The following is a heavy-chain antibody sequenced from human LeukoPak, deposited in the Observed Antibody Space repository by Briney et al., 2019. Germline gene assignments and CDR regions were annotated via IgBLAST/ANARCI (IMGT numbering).Heavy chain of an antibody. D-gene: IGHD3-10*01. V-gene: IGHV5-51*01. J-gene: IGHJ6*04. CDR1: GYSFTTHW. CDR3: ARVHLWGVTPYSGMDV. Sequence: GESLKISCKGSGYSFTTHWIGWVRQMPGKGLEWMGVIYPRDSETRYNPSFEGQVTISVDKSDSTAYLQWSSLKASDTAMYYCARVHLWGVTPYSGMDVWGKGTTVTVTS. CDR2: IYPRDSET.